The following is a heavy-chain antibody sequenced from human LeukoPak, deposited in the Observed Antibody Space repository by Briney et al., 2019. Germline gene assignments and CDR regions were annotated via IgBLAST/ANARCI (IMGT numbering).Heavy chain of an antibody. CDR3: ARDLLNRVPPYYYMDV. V-gene: IGHV4-39*07. CDR2: IYYSGST. Sequence: SETLSLTCTVSGASISSNTYYWGWIRQPPGKGLEWIGSIYYSGSTYYNPSLKSRVTISVDTSKNQFSLKLSSVTAADTAVYYCARDLLNRVPPYYYMDVWGMGTTITVSS. CDR1: GASISSNTYY. D-gene: IGHD2-2*01. J-gene: IGHJ6*03.